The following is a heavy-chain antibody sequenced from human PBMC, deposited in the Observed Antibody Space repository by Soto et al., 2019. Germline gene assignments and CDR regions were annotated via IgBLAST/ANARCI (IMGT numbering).Heavy chain of an antibody. D-gene: IGHD1-26*01. V-gene: IGHV3-30-3*01. J-gene: IGHJ4*02. Sequence: QVQLVESGGGVVQPGRSLRLSCAVSGFTFSSHAMHWVRQAPGKGLEWVALIYSDGNNKYYADSVKGRFTTSRDNSKKTMYLQMNSLRVEDTAVYYCARDDEGGSDCDLGYWGQGALVTVSS. CDR3: ARDDEGGSDCDLGY. CDR2: IYSDGNNK. CDR1: GFTFSSHA.